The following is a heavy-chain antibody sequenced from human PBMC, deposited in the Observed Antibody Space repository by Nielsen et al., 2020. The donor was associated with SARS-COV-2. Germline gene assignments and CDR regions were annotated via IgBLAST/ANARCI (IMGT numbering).Heavy chain of an antibody. CDR3: ARGGDWNLRHYYYYYYMDV. Sequence: SVKVSCKASGGTFSSYAISWVRQAPGQGLEWMGGIIPIFGTANYAQKFQGRVTITADESTSTAYMELSSLRSEDTAVYYCARGGDWNLRHYYYYYYMDVWGKGTTVTVS. CDR2: IIPIFGTA. J-gene: IGHJ6*03. D-gene: IGHD1-1*01. CDR1: GGTFSSYA. V-gene: IGHV1-69*13.